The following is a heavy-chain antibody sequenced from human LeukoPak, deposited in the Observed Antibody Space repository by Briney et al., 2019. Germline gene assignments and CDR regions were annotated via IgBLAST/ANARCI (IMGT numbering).Heavy chain of an antibody. D-gene: IGHD5-18*01. CDR1: GGTFSSYA. Sequence: GASVKVSCKASGGTFSSYAISWVRQAPGQGLEWMGGIIPIFGTANYAQKFQGRVTITADESTSTAYMELSSLRSEDTAVYYCATKNADTAMVHTTYYYYYMDVWGKGTTVTISS. V-gene: IGHV1-69*13. CDR2: IIPIFGTA. J-gene: IGHJ6*03. CDR3: ATKNADTAMVHTTYYYYYMDV.